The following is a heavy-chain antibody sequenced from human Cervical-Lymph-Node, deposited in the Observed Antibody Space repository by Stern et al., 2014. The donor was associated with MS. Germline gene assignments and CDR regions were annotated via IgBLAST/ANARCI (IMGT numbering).Heavy chain of an antibody. V-gene: IGHV1-69*01. J-gene: IGHJ4*02. CDR2: IIPMFGIA. Sequence: QMQLVQSGAAVTKPGSSVKVSCKASGGTISNYIIGWVRQAPGQGLEWMGGIIPMFGIANYAEKFQDRVTITADESTSTAYMDLSSLRSEDTAVYYCARATSDYIWGTYRFLDSWGQGTLVIVSS. CDR3: ARATSDYIWGTYRFLDS. CDR1: GGTISNYI. D-gene: IGHD3-16*02.